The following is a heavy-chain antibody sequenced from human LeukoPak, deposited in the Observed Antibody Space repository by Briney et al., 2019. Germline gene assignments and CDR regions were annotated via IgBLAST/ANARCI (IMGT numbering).Heavy chain of an antibody. CDR2: IYYSGST. CDR1: GGSISSYY. V-gene: IGHV4-59*01. J-gene: IGHJ4*02. CDR3: ARGSPEQGFDY. Sequence: SETLSLTCTVSGGSISSYYWSWIRQPPGKGLEWNGYIYYSGSTNYNPSLKSRVTISVDTSKNQFSLKLSSVTAADTAVYYCARGSPEQGFDYWGQGTLVTVSS. D-gene: IGHD1/OR15-1a*01.